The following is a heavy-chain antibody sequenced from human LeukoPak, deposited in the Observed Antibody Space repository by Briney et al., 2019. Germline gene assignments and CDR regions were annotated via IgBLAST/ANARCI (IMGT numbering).Heavy chain of an antibody. CDR3: GRDVVVAATRIDD. V-gene: IGHV4-39*07. D-gene: IGHD2-15*01. J-gene: IGHJ4*02. CDR2: IYYSGST. CDR1: GGSISSSSYY. Sequence: SETLSLTCTVSGGSISSSSYYWGWIRQPPGKGLEWIGSIYYSGSTYYNPSLKIRVTISVDTSKSQCSLKLSSVTAADTGVYYGGRDVVVAATRIDDWVQGTLVSVCS.